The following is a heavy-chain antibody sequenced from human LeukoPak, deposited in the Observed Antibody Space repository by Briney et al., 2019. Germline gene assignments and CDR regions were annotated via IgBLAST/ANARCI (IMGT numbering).Heavy chain of an antibody. CDR3: ARDLLGNSGSYLRHPNGPPFDH. CDR2: INSDGSST. CDR1: GFTFSSYW. V-gene: IGHV3-74*01. Sequence: PGGSLRLSCAASGFTFSSYWMHWVRQAPGKGLVWVSRINSDGSSTSYADSVKGRFTISRDNAKNTLYLQMNSLRAEDTAVYYCARDLLGNSGSYLRHPNGPPFDHWGQGTLVTVSS. D-gene: IGHD1-26*01. J-gene: IGHJ4*02.